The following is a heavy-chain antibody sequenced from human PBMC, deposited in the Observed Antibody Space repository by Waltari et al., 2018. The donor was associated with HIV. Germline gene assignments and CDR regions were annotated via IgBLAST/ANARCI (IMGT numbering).Heavy chain of an antibody. CDR3: AKDGDYDFWSGSPGGMDV. D-gene: IGHD3-3*01. CDR1: GFTFSNYG. Sequence: QVQLVESGGGVVQPGRSLRLSCAASGFTFSNYGRPWVSRAPGKGLEGVAVIWYDGSNKYYADSVKGRFTISRDKSKNTLYLQMNSLRAEDTAMYYCAKDGDYDFWSGSPGGMDVWGQGTTVTVS. V-gene: IGHV3-30*18. J-gene: IGHJ6*02. CDR2: IWYDGSNK.